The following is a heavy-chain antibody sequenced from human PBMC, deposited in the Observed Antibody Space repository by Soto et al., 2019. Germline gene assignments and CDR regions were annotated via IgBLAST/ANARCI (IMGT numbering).Heavy chain of an antibody. D-gene: IGHD2-2*01. CDR1: GGSISSYY. CDR3: ARDKPYYCSSTSCYPDAFDI. J-gene: IGHJ3*02. V-gene: IGHV4-59*01. Sequence: QVQLQESGPGLVKPSETLSLTCTVSGGSISSYYWSWIRQPPGKGLEWIGDIYYSGSTNYNPSLKSRVTISVDTSKNQFSLKLSSVTAADTAVYYCARDKPYYCSSTSCYPDAFDIWGQGTMVTVSS. CDR2: IYYSGST.